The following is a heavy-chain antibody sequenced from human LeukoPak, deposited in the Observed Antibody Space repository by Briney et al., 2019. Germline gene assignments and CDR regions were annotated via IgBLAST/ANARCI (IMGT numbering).Heavy chain of an antibody. CDR3: ARGGYYGSGNDFRFDP. CDR1: GGSISSYY. CDR2: IHYTGST. Sequence: PSETLSLTCTVSGGSISSYYWSWFRQSPGKGLECIGYIHYTGSTNYNPSLKSRVTISVETSKNQFSLKLKSVTAADTAVYYCARGGYYGSGNDFRFDPWGQGTLVTVSS. V-gene: IGHV4-59*01. D-gene: IGHD3-10*01. J-gene: IGHJ5*02.